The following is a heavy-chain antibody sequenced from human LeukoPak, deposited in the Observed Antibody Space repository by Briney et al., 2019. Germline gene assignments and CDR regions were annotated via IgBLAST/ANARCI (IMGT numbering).Heavy chain of an antibody. D-gene: IGHD3-3*01. CDR1: GGSISSYY. V-gene: IGHV4-4*07. Sequence: SETLSLTCTVSGGSISSYYWSWIRQPAGKGMEWIGRIYTSGSTNYNPSLKSRVTMSVDTSKNQFSLKLSSVTAADTAVYYCAREGDFRSGYYYYNGMDVWGQGTTVTVSS. J-gene: IGHJ6*02. CDR2: IYTSGST. CDR3: AREGDFRSGYYYYNGMDV.